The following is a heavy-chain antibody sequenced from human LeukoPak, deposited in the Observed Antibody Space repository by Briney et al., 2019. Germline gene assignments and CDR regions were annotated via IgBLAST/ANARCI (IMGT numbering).Heavy chain of an antibody. D-gene: IGHD3-16*01. CDR3: ARARALSIMITYFDY. CDR1: GFTVSSNS. V-gene: IGHV3-21*01. CDR2: ISSSSSYI. J-gene: IGHJ4*02. Sequence: PGGSLRLSCTVSGFTVSSNSMSWVRQAPGKGLEWVSSISSSSSYIYYADSVKGRFTISRDNAKNSLYLQMNSLRAEDTAVYYCARARALSIMITYFDYWGQGTLVTVSS.